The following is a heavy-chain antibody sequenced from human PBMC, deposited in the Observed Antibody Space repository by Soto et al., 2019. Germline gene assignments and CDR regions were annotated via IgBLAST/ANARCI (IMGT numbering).Heavy chain of an antibody. CDR2: IYPRGNT. Sequence: QVVESGGGLVQPGGSLRLACVCSGFSVTSDYMTWIRQAPGKGLDWVSVIYPRGNTYHADSVRGRFTLSRDTSTNTLYLQMNSLTIVDTAVYYCARGPAGLDDAFDVWGPGTMVTVSS. CDR3: ARGPAGLDDAFDV. J-gene: IGHJ3*01. CDR1: GFSVTSDY. V-gene: IGHV3-53*04.